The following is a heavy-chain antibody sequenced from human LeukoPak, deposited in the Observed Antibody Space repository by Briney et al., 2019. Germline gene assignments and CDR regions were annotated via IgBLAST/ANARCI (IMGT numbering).Heavy chain of an antibody. Sequence: PSETLSLTCTVSGGSISSSIYYWGWVRQPPGKGLEWIVNIYYTGSTYYNPSLKSRVTISVYTSKNQFSLKLTSVTAADTAVYYCARFAPKREFDDWGQGTLVTAPS. CDR2: IYYTGST. J-gene: IGHJ4*02. CDR3: ARFAPKREFDD. CDR1: GGSISSSIYY. V-gene: IGHV4-39*01.